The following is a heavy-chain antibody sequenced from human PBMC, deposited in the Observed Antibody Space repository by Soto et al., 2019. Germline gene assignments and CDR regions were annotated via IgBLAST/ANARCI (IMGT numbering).Heavy chain of an antibody. J-gene: IGHJ4*02. D-gene: IGHD2-2*01. Sequence: TGGSLRLSCAASGFTFSSYAMSWVRQAPGKGLEWVSAISGSGGSTYYADSVKGRFTISRDNSKNTLYLQMNSLRAEDTAVYYCAKWFGGQVVPAAIDYWGQGTLVTVSS. V-gene: IGHV3-23*01. CDR3: AKWFGGQVVPAAIDY. CDR1: GFTFSSYA. CDR2: ISGSGGST.